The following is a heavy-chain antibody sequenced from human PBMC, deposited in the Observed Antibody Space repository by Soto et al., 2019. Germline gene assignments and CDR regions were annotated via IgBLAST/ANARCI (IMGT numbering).Heavy chain of an antibody. V-gene: IGHV1-69*08. CDR3: ARDKRNYHGSGRYAMDY. CDR2: IIPILGIA. J-gene: IGHJ4*02. CDR1: GGTFSSYT. Sequence: QVQLVQSGAEVKKPGSSVKVSCKASGGTFSSYTISWVRQAPGQGLEWMGRIIPILGIANYAQKFQGRVTLTADKPTSTAYMELSSLRSEDTAVYYCARDKRNYHGSGRYAMDYWGQGTLVTVSS. D-gene: IGHD3-10*01.